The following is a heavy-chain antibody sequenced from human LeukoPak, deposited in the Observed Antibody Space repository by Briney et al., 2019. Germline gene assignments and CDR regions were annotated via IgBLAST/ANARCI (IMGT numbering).Heavy chain of an antibody. J-gene: IGHJ4*02. Sequence: ASVKVSCKASGYTFTGYRMHWVRQAPGQGLEWMGWMNPNSGVTKYTQKFQDRITLTRDTSINTAYMELSSLRSDDTAVYYCARDLLDTAMWEFDYWGQGTLVTVSS. V-gene: IGHV1-2*02. CDR3: ARDLLDTAMWEFDY. D-gene: IGHD5-18*01. CDR1: GYTFTGYR. CDR2: MNPNSGVT.